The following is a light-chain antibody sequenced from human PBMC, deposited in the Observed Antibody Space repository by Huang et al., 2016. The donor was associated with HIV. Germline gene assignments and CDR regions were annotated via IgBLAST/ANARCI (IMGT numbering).Light chain of an antibody. J-gene: IGKJ2*01. CDR2: GAS. Sequence: ERVMTQSPDTLSVSPGERATLYCRASQYVSSNLAWYQQKPGQAPRLLVYGASTRVIDIPARFSGSGSGTEFTLTISSLQSEDSAVYCCQQYNNWPRTFGQGTKLEIK. V-gene: IGKV3-15*01. CDR3: QQYNNWPRT. CDR1: QYVSSN.